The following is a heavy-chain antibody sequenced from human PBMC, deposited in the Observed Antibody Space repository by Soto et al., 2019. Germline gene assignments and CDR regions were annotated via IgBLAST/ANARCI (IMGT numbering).Heavy chain of an antibody. CDR2: VNAGSGSA. V-gene: IGHV1-3*01. CDR1: GYSFTNSA. CDR3: ARAPRCRHLPFFDY. Sequence: QVQLVQSGAEVKKPGAAVKVSCRASGYSFTNSASHWLRQAPGQRLEWMGWVNAGSGSAKYSQKFQGRVTITRDNYASSAYMELSSLTSEGTAMYYCARAPRCRHLPFFDYWGQATLITVSS. D-gene: IGHD3-16*02. J-gene: IGHJ4*02.